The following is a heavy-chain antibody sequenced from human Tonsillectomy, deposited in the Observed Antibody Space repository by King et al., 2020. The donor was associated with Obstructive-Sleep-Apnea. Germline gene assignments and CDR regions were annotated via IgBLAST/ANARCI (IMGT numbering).Heavy chain of an antibody. Sequence: VQLQESGPGLVKPSETLSLTCSVSGYSISSGYYWGWIRQPPGKGLEWIGSIYHTGSSYYNPSLRSRVPISVDTSKNQFSLRLSSVTAADTAVYYCAGELGCAVDQYYFDYWGQGSLVTVSS. CDR2: IYHTGSS. V-gene: IGHV4-38-2*02. CDR3: AGELGCAVDQYYFDY. CDR1: GYSISSGYY. J-gene: IGHJ4*02. D-gene: IGHD3-16*01.